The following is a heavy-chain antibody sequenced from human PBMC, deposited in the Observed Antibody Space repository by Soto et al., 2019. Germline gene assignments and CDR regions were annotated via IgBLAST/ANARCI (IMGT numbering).Heavy chain of an antibody. J-gene: IGHJ6*02. CDR1: GFTFTSSA. V-gene: IGHV1-58*01. CDR2: IVVGSGNT. CDR3: AAEHTLMVYYYGMDV. Sequence: ASVKVSCKASGFTFTSSAVQWVRQARGQRLEWIGWIVVGSGNTNYAQKFQERVTITRDMSTSTAYMELSSLRSEDTAVYYCAAEHTLMVYYYGMDVWGQGTTVTVS. D-gene: IGHD2-8*01.